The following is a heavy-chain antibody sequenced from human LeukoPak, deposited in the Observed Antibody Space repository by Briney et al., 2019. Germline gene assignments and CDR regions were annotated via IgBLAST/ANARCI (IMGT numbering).Heavy chain of an antibody. J-gene: IGHJ4*02. V-gene: IGHV3-23*01. Sequence: GGSLRLSCAASGFAFSSYAMSWVGHPPGKGLEGVSVISRRDDYTYYADSVKGRFTISRDNSKNTLYLQMNTLRAEDTAVYYCANDYRSGSFHDFWGQGTLITVSS. CDR2: ISRRDDYT. CDR3: ANDYRSGSFHDF. CDR1: GFAFSSYA. D-gene: IGHD3-10*01.